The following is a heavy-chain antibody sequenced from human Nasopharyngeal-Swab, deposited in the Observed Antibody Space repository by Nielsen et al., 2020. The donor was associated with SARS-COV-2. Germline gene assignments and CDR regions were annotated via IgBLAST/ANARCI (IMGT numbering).Heavy chain of an antibody. Sequence: WVRQAPGQGLEWMGWISAYNGNTNHAQKLQGRVTMTTDTSTSTAYMELRSLRSDDTAVYYCARDSNPDYYDSSGYKDYWGQGTLVTVSS. CDR3: ARDSNPDYYDSSGYKDY. D-gene: IGHD3-22*01. J-gene: IGHJ4*02. V-gene: IGHV1-18*01. CDR2: ISAYNGNT.